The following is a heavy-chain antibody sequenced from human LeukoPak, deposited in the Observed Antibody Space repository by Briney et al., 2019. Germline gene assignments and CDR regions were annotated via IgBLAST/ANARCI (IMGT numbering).Heavy chain of an antibody. Sequence: GGSLRLSCADSGFTFSSYGMHWVRQAPGKGLEWVAVISSDGNTKFYADSVEGRFTVSRDNSKNSLYLQMNSLRAEDTAVYYCARDLAVAVGWFDPWGQGTLVTVSS. CDR3: ARDLAVAVGWFDP. V-gene: IGHV3-30*03. J-gene: IGHJ5*02. CDR2: ISSDGNTK. D-gene: IGHD6-19*01. CDR1: GFTFSSYG.